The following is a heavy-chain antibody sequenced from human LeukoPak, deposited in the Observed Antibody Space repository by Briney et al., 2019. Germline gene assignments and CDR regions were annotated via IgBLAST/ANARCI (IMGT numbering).Heavy chain of an antibody. D-gene: IGHD4-17*01. CDR3: AKRGETYKGFDY. J-gene: IGHJ4*02. CDR2: VGPSGTT. Sequence: GGSLRLSGTASEFTLANSARSGFGRAPGKGRPGVSAVGPSGTTFYADSVKGRFTISRDSSRNTLYLQMNGLRVEDTAIYYCAKRGETYKGFDYWGQGALVTVSS. V-gene: IGHV3-23*01. CDR1: EFTLANSA.